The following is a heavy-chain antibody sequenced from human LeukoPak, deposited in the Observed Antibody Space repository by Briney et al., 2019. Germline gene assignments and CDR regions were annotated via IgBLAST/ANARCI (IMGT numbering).Heavy chain of an antibody. D-gene: IGHD3-22*01. J-gene: IGHJ4*02. Sequence: GGSLRLSCAASGFTFSSYWMSWVRQAPGKGLEWVANIKQDGSEKYYVDSVKGRFTISRDNAKNSLYLQMNSLRAEDTAVYYCARDPLRPYYYDSSGLFDYWGQGTLVTVSS. CDR1: GFTFSSYW. CDR2: IKQDGSEK. V-gene: IGHV3-7*01. CDR3: ARDPLRPYYYDSSGLFDY.